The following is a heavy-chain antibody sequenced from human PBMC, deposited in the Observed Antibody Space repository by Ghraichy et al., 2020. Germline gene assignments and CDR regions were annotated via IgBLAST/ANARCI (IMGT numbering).Heavy chain of an antibody. D-gene: IGHD3-3*01. J-gene: IGHJ4*02. V-gene: IGHV4-4*07. CDR3: ARDGGVGDFWSGPPPFDY. CDR2: IYTSGST. Sequence: SETLSLTCTVSGGSISSYYWSWIRQPAGKGLEWIGRIYTSGSTNYNPSLKSRVTMSVDTSKNQFSLKLSSVTAADTAVYYCARDGGVGDFWSGPPPFDYWGQGTLVTVSS. CDR1: GGSISSYY.